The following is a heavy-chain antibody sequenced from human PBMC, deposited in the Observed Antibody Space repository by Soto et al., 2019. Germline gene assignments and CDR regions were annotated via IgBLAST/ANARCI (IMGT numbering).Heavy chain of an antibody. CDR2: IYYSGST. V-gene: IGHV4-39*01. D-gene: IGHD3-9*01. J-gene: IGHJ4*02. CDR3: ARQPARLRYFDWLLYFRFDY. CDR1: GGSISSSSYY. Sequence: PSETLSLTCTVSGGSISSSSYYWGWIRQPPWKGLEWIGSIYYSGSTYYNPSLKSRVTISVDTSKNQFSLKLSSVTAADTTVYYYARQPARLRYFDWLLYFRFDYWGQGTLVTVSS.